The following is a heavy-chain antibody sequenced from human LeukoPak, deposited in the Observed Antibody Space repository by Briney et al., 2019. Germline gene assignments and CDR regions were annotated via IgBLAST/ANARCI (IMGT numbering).Heavy chain of an antibody. V-gene: IGHV4-59*12. CDR2: IYYSGST. CDR3: ARDPGKDASSVDY. D-gene: IGHD3-22*01. Sequence: SEALSLTCTVSGGSISSYYWSWIRQPPGKGLEWIGYIYYSGSTNYNPSLKSRVTISVDTSKNQFSLKLSSVTAADTAVYYCARDPGKDASSVDYWGQGTLVTVSS. CDR1: GGSISSYY. J-gene: IGHJ4*02.